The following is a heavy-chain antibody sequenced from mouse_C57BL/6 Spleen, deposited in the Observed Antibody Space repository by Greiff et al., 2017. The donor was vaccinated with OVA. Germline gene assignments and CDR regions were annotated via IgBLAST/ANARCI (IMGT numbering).Heavy chain of an antibody. CDR2: INPNNGGT. V-gene: IGHV1-26*01. Sequence: VQLQQSGPELVKPGASVKISCKASGYTFTDYYMNWVKQSHGKSLEWIGDINPNNGGTSYNQKFKGKATLTVDKSSSTAYMEHRSLTSEDYAVYYCAREENYYGSSPAWFAYWGQGTLVTVSA. CDR3: AREENYYGSSPAWFAY. D-gene: IGHD1-1*01. J-gene: IGHJ3*01. CDR1: GYTFTDYY.